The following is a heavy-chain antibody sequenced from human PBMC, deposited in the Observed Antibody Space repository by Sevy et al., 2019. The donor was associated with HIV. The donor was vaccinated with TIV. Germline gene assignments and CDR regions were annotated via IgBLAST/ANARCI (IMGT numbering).Heavy chain of an antibody. J-gene: IGHJ4*02. Sequence: GGSLRLSCAASGFTFSNAWMSWVRQAPGKGLEWVGRIKSKTDGGTTDYAAPVKGRFTISRDDSKNTLYLQMNSLKTEDTAVYYCTIRGRDYYDSSGSSSLWYWGQGTLVTVSS. CDR3: TIRGRDYYDSSGSSSLWY. CDR1: GFTFSNAW. CDR2: IKSKTDGGTT. D-gene: IGHD3-22*01. V-gene: IGHV3-15*01.